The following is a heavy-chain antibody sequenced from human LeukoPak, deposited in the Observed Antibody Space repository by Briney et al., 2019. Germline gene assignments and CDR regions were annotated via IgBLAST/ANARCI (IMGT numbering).Heavy chain of an antibody. D-gene: IGHD6-6*01. CDR3: AKDAPGQLMGAFDI. CDR1: GFTFSSYA. Sequence: PGGSLRLSCSASGFTFSSYAMHWVRQAPGKGLEWVAVISYDGSNKYFADSVKGRFTISRDNSKNTLYLQMNSLRAEDTAVYYCAKDAPGQLMGAFDIWGQGTMVTVSS. CDR2: ISYDGSNK. J-gene: IGHJ3*02. V-gene: IGHV3-30*18.